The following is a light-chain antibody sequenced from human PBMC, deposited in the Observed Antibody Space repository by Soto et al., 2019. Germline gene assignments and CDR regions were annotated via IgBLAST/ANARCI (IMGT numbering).Light chain of an antibody. CDR1: QGLVSW. V-gene: IGKV1-12*01. CDR3: QQTSSFPLT. Sequence: DIQATQSPSSVSASVGDRVTITCRASQGLVSWLAWYQQKPGKAPKPLIYAASSSQSAVPARFSGSGSGTDFTLTLSSLQPEDVASCYCQQTSSFPLTFGGGTKVEIK. J-gene: IGKJ4*01. CDR2: AAS.